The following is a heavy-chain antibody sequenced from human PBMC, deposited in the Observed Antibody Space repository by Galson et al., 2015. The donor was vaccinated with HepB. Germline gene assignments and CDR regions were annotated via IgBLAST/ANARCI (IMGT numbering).Heavy chain of an antibody. CDR1: GFTFNNNN. Sequence: SLRLSCAASGFTFNNNNMNWVRQVPGKGLEWVSSITNSGSNIYYVDSVRGRFTISRDNAKNSLYLQINSLRAGDTAVYYCARDSPPHNDFWSGYYTAQYKYYYMDVWGKGTTVTVSS. D-gene: IGHD3-3*01. CDR2: ITNSGSNI. CDR3: ARDSPPHNDFWSGYYTAQYKYYYMDV. J-gene: IGHJ6*03. V-gene: IGHV3-21*06.